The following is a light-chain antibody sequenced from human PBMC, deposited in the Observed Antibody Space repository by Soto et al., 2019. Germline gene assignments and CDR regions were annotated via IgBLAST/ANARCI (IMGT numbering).Light chain of an antibody. CDR2: DND. Sequence: QSVLTQPPSVSAAPGQKVTISCSGSNSNRKSFVSWYQHAPGTAPKVLIYDNDKRPSGIPDRFSGSKSGMSATLDITGVQTGDEADYHCATWDDSLTAAFFGPGTKITVL. CDR3: ATWDDSLTAAF. J-gene: IGLJ1*01. CDR1: NSNRKSF. V-gene: IGLV1-51*01.